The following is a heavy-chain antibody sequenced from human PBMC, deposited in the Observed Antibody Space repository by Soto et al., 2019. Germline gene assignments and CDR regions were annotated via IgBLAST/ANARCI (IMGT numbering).Heavy chain of an antibody. D-gene: IGHD2-2*01. CDR1: VGTFSSYA. V-gene: IGHV1-69*01. Sequence: QVQLVQSGAEVKKPGSSVKVSCKASVGTFSSYAISWVRQAPGQGLEWMGGIIPISGTANYAQKFQGRVTITEEESTSTAYMELSSLRSEDTAVYYCARSQGSSTSLEIYYYYYYGMDVWGQGNTVNVSS. J-gene: IGHJ6*02. CDR3: ARSQGSSTSLEIYYYYYYGMDV. CDR2: IIPISGTA.